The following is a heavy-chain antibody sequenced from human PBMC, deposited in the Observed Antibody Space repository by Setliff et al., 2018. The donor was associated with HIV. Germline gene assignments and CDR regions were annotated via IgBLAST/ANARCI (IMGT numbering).Heavy chain of an antibody. CDR3: AREDSSGRIDY. Sequence: PSETLSLTCTVSGGSISSSDYYWGWIRQPPGKGLEWIGSIYYTGRSFHNPSLKSRVTISVGTSKNQFSLKLSSVTAADTAVYYCAREDSSGRIDYWGQGTLVTVSS. J-gene: IGHJ4*02. D-gene: IGHD6-19*01. V-gene: IGHV4-39*07. CDR2: IYYTGRS. CDR1: GGSISSSDYY.